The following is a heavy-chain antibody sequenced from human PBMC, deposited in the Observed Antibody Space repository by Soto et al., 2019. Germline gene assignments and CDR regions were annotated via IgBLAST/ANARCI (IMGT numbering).Heavy chain of an antibody. CDR1: GGSISSSSW. Sequence: SETLSLTCAVSGGSISSSSWWSWVRQPPGKGLEWIGEIYHSGSTNYNPSLKSRVTISVDKSENQFSLKLSSVTAEDTAVYYCAGGVISLPYYYYYMDVWGKGTTVTVSS. V-gene: IGHV4-4*02. CDR2: IYHSGST. J-gene: IGHJ6*03. CDR3: AGGVISLPYYYYYMDV. D-gene: IGHD3-10*01.